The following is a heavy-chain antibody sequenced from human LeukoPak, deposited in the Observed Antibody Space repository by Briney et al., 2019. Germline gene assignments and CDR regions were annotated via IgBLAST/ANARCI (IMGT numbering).Heavy chain of an antibody. CDR1: GGSFSGYY. Sequence: SETLSLTCAVYGGSFSGYYWSWIRQPPGKGLEWIGEINHSGSTYYNPSLKSRVTISVDTSKNQFSLKLSSVTAADTAVYYCARQSSRNDYYYYYYMDVWGKGTTVTVSS. J-gene: IGHJ6*03. CDR3: ARQSSRNDYYYYYYMDV. CDR2: INHSGST. D-gene: IGHD1-14*01. V-gene: IGHV4-34*01.